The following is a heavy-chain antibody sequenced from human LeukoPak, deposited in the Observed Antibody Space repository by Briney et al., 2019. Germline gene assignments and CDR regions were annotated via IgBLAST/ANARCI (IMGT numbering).Heavy chain of an antibody. CDR2: INPNSGGT. V-gene: IGHV1-2*06. CDR3: ARDKNSNYGSYFDY. CDR1: GYTFTGYY. J-gene: IGHJ4*02. D-gene: IGHD4-11*01. Sequence: VASVKVSCKASGYTFTGYYMHWVRQAPGQGLEWMGRINPNSGGTNYAQKFQGRVTMTRDTSISTAYMELSRLRSDDTAVYYCARDKNSNYGSYFDYWGQGTLVTVSS.